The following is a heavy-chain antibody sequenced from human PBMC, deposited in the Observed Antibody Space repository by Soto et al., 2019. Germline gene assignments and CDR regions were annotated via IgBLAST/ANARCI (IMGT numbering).Heavy chain of an antibody. J-gene: IGHJ5*02. CDR1: CGSISSGGYS. V-gene: IGHV4-30-2*01. D-gene: IGHD6-13*01. CDR3: ARGGVPSSSPNWFDP. Sequence: SETLSLTCAVSCGSISSGGYSWSWIRQPPGKGLEWIGYIYHSGSTYYNPSLKSRVTISVDRSKNQFSLKLSSVTAADTAVYYCARGGVPSSSPNWFDPWGQGTLVTVSS. CDR2: IYHSGST.